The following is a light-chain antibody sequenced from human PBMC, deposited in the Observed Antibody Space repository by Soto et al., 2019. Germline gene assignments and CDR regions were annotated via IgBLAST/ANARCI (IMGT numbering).Light chain of an antibody. CDR1: QSVSNNY. Sequence: EIVLTQSPGTLSLSPGERATLACRASQSVSNNYLAWYQQKPGQAPRLLLYGASNRATGVPDWFSGSGSWTDFTLTISRLETEYFAVYYCQHFGESPPVTFGQGTRLDIK. CDR3: QHFGESPPVT. J-gene: IGKJ5*01. V-gene: IGKV3-20*01. CDR2: GAS.